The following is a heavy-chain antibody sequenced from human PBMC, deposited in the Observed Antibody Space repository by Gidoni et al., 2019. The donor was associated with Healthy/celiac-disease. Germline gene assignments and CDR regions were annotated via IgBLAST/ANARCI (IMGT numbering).Heavy chain of an antibody. Sequence: EVQLVESGGGLVQPGRSLRLSCAASGFTFDDYAMHWVRQAPGKGLEWVSGISWNSGSIGYADSVKGRFTISRDNAKNSLYLQMNSLRAEDTALYYCARGSPRGGYSSGWYIRGLDYWGQGTLVTVSS. CDR3: ARGSPRGGYSSGWYIRGLDY. CDR1: GFTFDDYA. V-gene: IGHV3-9*01. CDR2: ISWNSGSI. J-gene: IGHJ4*02. D-gene: IGHD6-19*01.